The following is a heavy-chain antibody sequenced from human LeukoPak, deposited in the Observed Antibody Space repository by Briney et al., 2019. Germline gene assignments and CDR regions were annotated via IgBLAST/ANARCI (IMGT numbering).Heavy chain of an antibody. V-gene: IGHV4-59*08. CDR3: ARHGRESRYFDWLLYYIDH. J-gene: IGHJ4*02. Sequence: SETLSLTCTVSGASISAYSWSWIRQPPGKGLEWIGCIHYSGNTHCNPSLESRVTLSVDTSKNQFSLKLSSVTAAATAVYYCARHGRESRYFDWLLYYIDHWGQGALVTVSS. CDR2: IHYSGNT. CDR1: GASISAYS. D-gene: IGHD3-9*01.